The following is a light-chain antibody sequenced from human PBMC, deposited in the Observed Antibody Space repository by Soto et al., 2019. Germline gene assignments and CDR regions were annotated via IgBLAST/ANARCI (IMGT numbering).Light chain of an antibody. V-gene: IGKV1-5*01. CDR1: QGISSW. CDR2: DVS. CDR3: QHCNTSWT. Sequence: DIQMTQSPSSVSASVGDRVTITFRASQGISSWLAWYQQKPGKAPKLLIYDVSSLESGVPSRFSGSGSGTEFTLTISSLQPDDFATYYCQHCNTSWTFGQGTKVDIK. J-gene: IGKJ1*01.